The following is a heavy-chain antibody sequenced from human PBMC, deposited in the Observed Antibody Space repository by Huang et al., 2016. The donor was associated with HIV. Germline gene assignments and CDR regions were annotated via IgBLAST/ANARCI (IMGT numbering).Heavy chain of an antibody. CDR2: IRYDGSNK. CDR3: AKGSMANAFDI. J-gene: IGHJ3*02. CDR1: GFTFSSYG. D-gene: IGHD3-10*01. V-gene: IGHV3-30*02. Sequence: QVQLVESGGGVVQPGGSLRLSCAASGFTFSSYGMTWIRQAPGKGLDWVAFIRYDGSNKYYADYVRGRFTISRDNSKNTLYLQMNSLRAEDTAVYYCAKGSMANAFDIWGQGTMVTVSS.